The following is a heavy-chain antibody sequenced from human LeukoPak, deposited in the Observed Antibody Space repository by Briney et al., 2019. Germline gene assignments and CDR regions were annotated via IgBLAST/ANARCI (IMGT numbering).Heavy chain of an antibody. CDR1: GGSFSGYY. D-gene: IGHD4-17*01. V-gene: IGHV4-34*01. Sequence: SETLSLTCAVYGGSFSGYYWSWIRQPPGKGLEWIGEINHSGSTNYNPSLKSRVTISVDTSKSQFSLKLSSVTAADTAVYYCARASGYGDYVRRGNWFDPWGQGTLVTVSS. J-gene: IGHJ5*02. CDR2: INHSGST. CDR3: ARASGYGDYVRRGNWFDP.